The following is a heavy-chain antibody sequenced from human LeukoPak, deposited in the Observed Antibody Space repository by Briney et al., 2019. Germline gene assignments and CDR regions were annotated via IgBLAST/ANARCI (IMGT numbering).Heavy chain of an antibody. CDR2: IYYSGST. CDR3: ARGRKAYYFDY. J-gene: IGHJ4*02. Sequence: PSETLSLTYTVSGGSISSYYWSWIRQPPGKGLEWIGYIYYSGSTNYNPSLKSRVTISVDTSKNQFSLKLSSVTAADTAVYYCARGRKAYYFDYWGQGTLVTVSS. CDR1: GGSISSYY. V-gene: IGHV4-59*01.